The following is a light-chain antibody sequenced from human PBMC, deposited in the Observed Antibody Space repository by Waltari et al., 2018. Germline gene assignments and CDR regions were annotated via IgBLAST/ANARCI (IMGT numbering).Light chain of an antibody. CDR3: QQYYSIPYT. Sequence: DIVMTQSPDSLAGSLGERATINCKSSQSVVYSTNNQHCLAWYQQKPGQPPKRRIYWASTRESGVPDRFSGSGSGTDFALNISSLQAEDVAVYYCQQYYSIPYTFGQGTKLEIK. J-gene: IGKJ2*01. V-gene: IGKV4-1*01. CDR2: WAS. CDR1: QSVVYSTNNQHC.